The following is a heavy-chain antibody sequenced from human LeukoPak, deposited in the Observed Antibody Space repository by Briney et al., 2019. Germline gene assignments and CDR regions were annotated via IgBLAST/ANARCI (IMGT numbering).Heavy chain of an antibody. J-gene: IGHJ4*02. V-gene: IGHV1-2*02. Sequence: ASVKVPCKASGYTFTGYYMHWVRQAPGQGLEWMGWINPNSGGTNYAQKFQGRVTMTRDTSISTAYMELSRLRSDDTAVYYCAGGLGELSPTDYWGQGTLVTVSS. CDR2: INPNSGGT. CDR3: AGGLGELSPTDY. D-gene: IGHD3-16*02. CDR1: GYTFTGYY.